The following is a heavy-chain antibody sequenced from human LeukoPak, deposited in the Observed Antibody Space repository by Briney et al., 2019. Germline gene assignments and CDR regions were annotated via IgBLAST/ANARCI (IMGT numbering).Heavy chain of an antibody. J-gene: IGHJ1*01. CDR2: ISGSGGST. CDR3: AKDYVVATLGYFQY. V-gene: IGHV3-23*01. Sequence: GGSLRPSCAASGLTSNSSAMHRARQAPGKGLEWVSAISGSGGSTYYADSVKGRFTISRDNSKNTLYLEMDSLRAGDTAGYYCAKDYVVATLGYFQYGVQGTLVTVSS. CDR1: GLTSNSSA. D-gene: IGHD2-21*02.